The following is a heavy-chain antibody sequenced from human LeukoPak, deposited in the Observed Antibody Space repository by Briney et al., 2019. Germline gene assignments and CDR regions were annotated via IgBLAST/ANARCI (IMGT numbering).Heavy chain of an antibody. V-gene: IGHV1-46*01. CDR1: GYTLTELS. J-gene: IGHJ6*02. CDR3: ATWPYPQYYYDSSGFMDV. CDR2: INPSGGST. Sequence: GASVKVSCKVSGYTLTELSMHWVRQAPGQGLEWMGIINPSGGSTSYAQKFQGRVTMTRDTSTSTVYMELSSLRSEDTAVYYCATWPYPQYYYDSSGFMDVWGQGTTVTVSS. D-gene: IGHD3-22*01.